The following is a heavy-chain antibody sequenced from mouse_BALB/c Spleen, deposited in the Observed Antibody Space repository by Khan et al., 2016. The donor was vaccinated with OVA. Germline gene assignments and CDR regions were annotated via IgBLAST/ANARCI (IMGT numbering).Heavy chain of an antibody. CDR2: INPYNGYA. V-gene: IGHV1S137*01. CDR1: GYTFTDYA. Sequence: QVQLQQPGPEVVRPGVSVKISRKGSGYTFTDYAVHWVKQSHAKSLEWIGVINPYNGYANYNQKFKGKATMTVEKSSSTAYMELARLTSEDSSIYFCARLTPYWGQGTLVTVSA. J-gene: IGHJ3*01. CDR3: ARLTPY. D-gene: IGHD4-1*01.